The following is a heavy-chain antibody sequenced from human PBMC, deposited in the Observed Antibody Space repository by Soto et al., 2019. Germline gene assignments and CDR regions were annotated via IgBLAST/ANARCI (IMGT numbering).Heavy chain of an antibody. Sequence: PGGSLRLSCAASGFTFSSYAMSWVRQAPGKGLEWVSAISGSGGSTYYADSVKGRFTNSRDNSKNTLYLKMNSLRAEDTAVYYCAKDLPDFWSGPRVLDYYMDVWGKGTTVTVSS. J-gene: IGHJ6*03. CDR2: ISGSGGST. CDR3: AKDLPDFWSGPRVLDYYMDV. CDR1: GFTFSSYA. V-gene: IGHV3-23*01. D-gene: IGHD3-3*01.